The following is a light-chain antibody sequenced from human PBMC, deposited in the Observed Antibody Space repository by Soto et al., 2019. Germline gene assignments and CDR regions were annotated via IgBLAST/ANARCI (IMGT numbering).Light chain of an antibody. Sequence: EIVLTQSPGTLSLSPGERATLSCRASQTVTATYVAWFQQIPGQAPRLLIYDTSTRPTGIPDRFSGSGSGTDFTLTISRLEPEDSAVYYCQHYDRSPYTFGQGNTLEIK. V-gene: IGKV3-20*01. CDR3: QHYDRSPYT. J-gene: IGKJ2*01. CDR1: QTVTATY. CDR2: DTS.